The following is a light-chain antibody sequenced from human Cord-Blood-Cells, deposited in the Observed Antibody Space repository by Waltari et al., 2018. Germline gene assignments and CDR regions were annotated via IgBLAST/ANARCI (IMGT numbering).Light chain of an antibody. V-gene: IGLV2-11*01. J-gene: IGLJ3*02. CDR1: SSAVGGYNY. CDR2: DVS. CDR3: CSYAGSYTWV. Sequence: QSALTQPRPVSGSPGRSVTISCTGTSSAVGGYNYVHWYQQHPGKAPKLMIYDVSKRPSGVPDRFSGSKSGNTASLTISGLQAEDEADYYCCSYAGSYTWVFGGGTKLTVL.